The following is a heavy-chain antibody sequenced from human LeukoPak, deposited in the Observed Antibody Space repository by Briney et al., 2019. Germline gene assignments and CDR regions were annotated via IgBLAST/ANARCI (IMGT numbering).Heavy chain of an antibody. J-gene: IGHJ4*01. CDR3: ARRLSLTRDDYNHFDF. V-gene: IGHV5-51*01. Sequence: PGESLEISCKGSGYSFPSYWIGWVRQMPGKGLEWMGIIYPGDSDTRKSPSLPGQVTISVDKSISTAYLQWSSLKASDTAMYYCARRLSLTRDDYNHFDFWGQGTLVTVSS. D-gene: IGHD5-24*01. CDR1: GYSFPSYW. CDR2: IYPGDSDT.